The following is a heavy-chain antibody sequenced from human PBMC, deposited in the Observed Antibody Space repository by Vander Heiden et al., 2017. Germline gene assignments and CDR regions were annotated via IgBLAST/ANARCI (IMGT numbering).Heavy chain of an antibody. Sequence: EVQLVESGGRLVKPGGSLRLSCAASGFTFSSYSMNWVRQAPGKGLEWVSSISSSSSYIYYADSVKGRFTISRDNAKNSLYLQMNSLRAEDTAVYYCARDIAARPGYFDYWGQGTLVTVSS. CDR3: ARDIAARPGYFDY. D-gene: IGHD6-6*01. CDR1: GFTFSSYS. CDR2: ISSSSSYI. J-gene: IGHJ4*02. V-gene: IGHV3-21*01.